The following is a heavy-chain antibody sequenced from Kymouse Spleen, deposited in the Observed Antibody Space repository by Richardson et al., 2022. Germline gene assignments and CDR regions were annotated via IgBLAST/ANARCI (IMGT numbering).Heavy chain of an antibody. D-gene: IGHD6-19*01. CDR3: ARGSSGWSFYYYYGMDV. CDR2: INHSGST. V-gene: IGHV4-34*01. Sequence: QVQLQQWGAGLLKPSETLSLTCAVYGGSFSGYYWSWIRQPPGKGLEWIGEINHSGSTNYNPSLKSRVTISVDTSKNQFSLKLSSVTAADTAVYYCARGSSGWSFYYYYGMDVWGQGTTVTVSS. J-gene: IGHJ6*02. CDR1: GGSFSGYY.